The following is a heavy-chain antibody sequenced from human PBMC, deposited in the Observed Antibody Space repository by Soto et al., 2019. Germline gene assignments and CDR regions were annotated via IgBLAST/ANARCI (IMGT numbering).Heavy chain of an antibody. D-gene: IGHD6-6*01. Sequence: VGSVRLSCAASGFTFSSYSMNWVRQAPGKGLEWVSYISSSSSTIYYADSVKGRFTISRDNAKNSLYLQMNSLRVVDTAVYYCARPEYSSSSYGMDVWGQGTTVTVSS. CDR3: ARPEYSSSSYGMDV. V-gene: IGHV3-48*01. CDR2: ISSSSSTI. J-gene: IGHJ6*02. CDR1: GFTFSSYS.